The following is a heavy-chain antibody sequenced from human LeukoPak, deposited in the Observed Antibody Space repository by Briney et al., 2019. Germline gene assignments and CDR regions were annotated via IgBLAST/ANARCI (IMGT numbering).Heavy chain of an antibody. CDR1: GGSISSSTYY. V-gene: IGHV4-39*01. D-gene: IGHD2-2*01. J-gene: IGHJ3*02. Sequence: SETLSLTCSVSGGSISSSTYYWGWIRQPPGKGLEWIGSIYYGGSTYYNPSLKSRVTISVDTSKNQFSLKLSSVTAADTAVYYCASGCSSTSCPYDAFDIWGQGTMVTVSS. CDR2: IYYGGST. CDR3: ASGCSSTSCPYDAFDI.